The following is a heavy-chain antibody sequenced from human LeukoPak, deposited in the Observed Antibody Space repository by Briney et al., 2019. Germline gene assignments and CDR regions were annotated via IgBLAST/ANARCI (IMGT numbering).Heavy chain of an antibody. V-gene: IGHV4-59*01. D-gene: IGHD1-1*01. CDR2: IYYSGHT. CDR3: AGRGTGTTLAFDY. J-gene: IGHJ4*02. CDR1: GGSISSYY. Sequence: SETLTLTCIVSGGSISSYYWSWIRQPPGKGLEWIGHIYYSGHTDYNPSLKSRVTISVDRSKNQFSLKVNSVTAADTAVYYCAGRGTGTTLAFDYWGQGTLVTVSS.